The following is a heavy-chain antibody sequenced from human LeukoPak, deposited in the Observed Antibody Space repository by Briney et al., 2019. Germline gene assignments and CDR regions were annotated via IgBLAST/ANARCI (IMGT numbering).Heavy chain of an antibody. CDR3: ARGTGYCLDP. J-gene: IGHJ5*02. Sequence: PGGSLRLSCAASGFTFSSYEMNWVRQAPGKGLEWVSYISSSGSGSTIYYADSAKGRFTISRDNAKNSLYLQMNSLRAEDTAVYYCARGTGYCLDPWGQGTLVAVSS. V-gene: IGHV3-48*03. CDR1: GFTFSSYE. CDR2: ISSSGSGSTI. D-gene: IGHD2-2*03.